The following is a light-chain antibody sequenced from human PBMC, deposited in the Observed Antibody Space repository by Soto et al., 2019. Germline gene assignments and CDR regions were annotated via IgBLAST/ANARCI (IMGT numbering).Light chain of an antibody. V-gene: IGLV7-46*01. CDR3: LLGYSGTVI. CDR2: DTT. CDR1: TGAVTSGHY. J-gene: IGLJ2*01. Sequence: QAVVTQEPSLTVSPGGTVTLTCGSSTGAVTSGHYPYWFQQKPGQAPKTLIYDTTNKQSWSPARFSGSLLGDKAALTLSGAQPEDEANYYCLLGYSGTVIFGGGTQLTVL.